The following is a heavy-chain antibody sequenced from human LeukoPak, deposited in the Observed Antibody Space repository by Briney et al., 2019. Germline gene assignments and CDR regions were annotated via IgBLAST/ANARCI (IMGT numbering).Heavy chain of an antibody. J-gene: IGHJ5*02. Sequence: GGSLRLSCAASGFTFSSYAMHWVRQAPGKGLEWVAVISYDGSNKYYADSVKGRFTISRDNSKNTLYLQMNSLRAEDTAVYYCAREEGSGWCSWFDPWGQGTLVTVSS. V-gene: IGHV3-30-3*01. CDR3: AREEGSGWCSWFDP. CDR1: GFTFSSYA. D-gene: IGHD6-19*01. CDR2: ISYDGSNK.